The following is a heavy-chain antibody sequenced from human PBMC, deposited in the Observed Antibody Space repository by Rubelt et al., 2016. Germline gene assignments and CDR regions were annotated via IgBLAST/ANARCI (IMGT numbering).Heavy chain of an antibody. D-gene: IGHD3-10*01. Sequence: VSAISGSGGITYYAGSVKGRFTISRDNAKSSLYLQMYSLRAEDTAVYYCAKRLKGTALDYWGQGTLVTVSS. V-gene: IGHV3-23*01. CDR2: ISGSGGIT. J-gene: IGHJ4*02. CDR3: AKRLKGTALDY.